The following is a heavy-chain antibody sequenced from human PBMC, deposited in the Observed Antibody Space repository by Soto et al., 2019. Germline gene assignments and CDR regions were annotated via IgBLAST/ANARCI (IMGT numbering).Heavy chain of an antibody. J-gene: IGHJ5*01. V-gene: IGHV4-30-2*01. Sequence: PSETLSLTCAVSGASISNGDYSWSWIRQPPVRALEWIGYIYSSGRSDYNPSLKSRVTISIDRSKNQFSLRLTSVTAADAAVYYCARGREGPFFDFWGQGALVTVSS. CDR3: ARGREGPFFDF. CDR1: GASISNGDYS. CDR2: IYSSGRS.